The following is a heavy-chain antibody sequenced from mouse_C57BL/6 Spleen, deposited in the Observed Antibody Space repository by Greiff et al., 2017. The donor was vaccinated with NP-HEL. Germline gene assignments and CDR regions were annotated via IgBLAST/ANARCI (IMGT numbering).Heavy chain of an antibody. D-gene: IGHD2-4*01. J-gene: IGHJ3*01. CDR1: GYAFSSSW. CDR2: IYPGDGDT. Sequence: VQLQQSGPELVKPGASVKISCKASGYAFSSSWMNWVKQRPGKGLEWIGRIYPGDGDTNYNGKFKGKATLTADKSSSTAYMQLSSLTSEDSAVYFCARGDYYDYDGFAYWGQGTLVTVSA. CDR3: ARGDYYDYDGFAY. V-gene: IGHV1-82*01.